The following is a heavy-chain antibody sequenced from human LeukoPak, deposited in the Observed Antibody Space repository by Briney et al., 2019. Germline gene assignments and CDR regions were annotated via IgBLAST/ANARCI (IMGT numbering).Heavy chain of an antibody. D-gene: IGHD2-21*02. CDR1: GYTFTSYG. CDR2: ISAYNGNT. Sequence: ASVKVSCKASGYTFTSYGIRWVRQAPGQGLEWMGWISAYNGNTNYAQKLQGRVTMTTDTSTSTAYMELRSLRSDDTAVYYCAYHRVSSVVTATSFDYWGQGTLVTVSS. CDR3: AYHRVSSVVTATSFDY. V-gene: IGHV1-18*01. J-gene: IGHJ4*02.